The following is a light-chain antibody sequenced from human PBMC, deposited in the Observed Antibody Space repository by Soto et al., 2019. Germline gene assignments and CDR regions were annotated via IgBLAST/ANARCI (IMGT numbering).Light chain of an antibody. Sequence: QSALTQPASVSGSPGQSIPISCTGTSSDVGSYNLVSWYQQHPGKAPKLMIYEGSKRPSGVSNRFSGSKSGNTASLTISGLQAEDEADYYCCSYAGSSTFYVFGTGTKVTV. CDR1: SSDVGSYNL. CDR2: EGS. V-gene: IGLV2-23*01. CDR3: CSYAGSSTFYV. J-gene: IGLJ1*01.